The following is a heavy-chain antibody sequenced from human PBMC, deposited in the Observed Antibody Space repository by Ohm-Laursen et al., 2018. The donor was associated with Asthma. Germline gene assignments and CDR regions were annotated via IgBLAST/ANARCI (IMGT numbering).Heavy chain of an antibody. Sequence: TLSLTCTVSGGSISSGHYYWTWIRQRPGTGLEWIGNIHYSGTTIYTPSLESRLTISLDTSKNQFSLNLSSVTVADTALYFCARDGRLRGSFDYWGQGNLVTVSS. J-gene: IGHJ4*02. CDR1: GGSISSGHYY. V-gene: IGHV4-31*03. D-gene: IGHD3-10*01. CDR2: IHYSGTT. CDR3: ARDGRLRGSFDY.